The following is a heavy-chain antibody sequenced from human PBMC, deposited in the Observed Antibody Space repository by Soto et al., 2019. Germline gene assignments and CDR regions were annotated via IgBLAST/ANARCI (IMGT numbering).Heavy chain of an antibody. V-gene: IGHV1-69*09. CDR1: GGTFVRHV. CDR2: INPLSGIP. Sequence: QVQLVQSGAEVKKPESSVKVSCKTSGGTFVRHVISWVRQAPGQGPEWMGKINPLSGIPNYAQKFQDRVTFTADTDSSTAYMELSSLRSDDTAVYYCATPACAATWCSTSHNLDHWGQGTLVPVSS. J-gene: IGHJ4*02. D-gene: IGHD2-2*01. CDR3: ATPACAATWCSTSHNLDH.